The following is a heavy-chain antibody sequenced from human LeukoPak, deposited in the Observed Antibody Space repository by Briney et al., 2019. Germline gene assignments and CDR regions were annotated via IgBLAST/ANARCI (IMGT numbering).Heavy chain of an antibody. J-gene: IGHJ4*02. V-gene: IGHV3-23*01. CDR1: GFTLSSYA. CDR3: AKDRIAAAVAYYFDY. CDR2: ISGSGGST. Sequence: GGSLRLSCAASGFTLSSYAMSWVRQAPGKGLEWVSGISGSGGSTDDAESVKGRFTISRDNSKNTLYLQMNSLRAEDTAVYYCAKDRIAAAVAYYFDYWGQGTLVTVSS. D-gene: IGHD6-13*01.